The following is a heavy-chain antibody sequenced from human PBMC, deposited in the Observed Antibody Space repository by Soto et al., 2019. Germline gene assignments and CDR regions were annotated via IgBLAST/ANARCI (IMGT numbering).Heavy chain of an antibody. V-gene: IGHV1-46*01. J-gene: IGHJ6*02. CDR2: INPGYPAGRST. CDR3: AREAIVAGATTGMDV. D-gene: IGHD1-26*01. Sequence: SVKVSCKASGGTFSSYAISWVRQAPGQGLEWMGVINPGYPAGRSTTYAQKFQGRVTMTTDTSTSTVYMELSRLRSDDTAVYYCAREAIVAGATTGMDVWGQGTTVTVSS. CDR1: GGTFSSYA.